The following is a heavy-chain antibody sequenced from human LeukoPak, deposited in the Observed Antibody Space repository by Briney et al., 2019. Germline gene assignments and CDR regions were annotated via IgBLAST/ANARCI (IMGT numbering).Heavy chain of an antibody. CDR3: ARDWGVGGRPGYMDV. D-gene: IGHD6-6*01. V-gene: IGHV4-59*01. CDR2: IYYSGNT. Sequence: SETLSLTCTVSGGSISSYYWSWIRQPPGKGPEWIGYIYYSGNTNYNPSLKSRVTILVDTSKNQVSLKLSSVTAADTAVYFCARDWGVGGRPGYMDVWGKGTTVTVSS. CDR1: GGSISSYY. J-gene: IGHJ6*03.